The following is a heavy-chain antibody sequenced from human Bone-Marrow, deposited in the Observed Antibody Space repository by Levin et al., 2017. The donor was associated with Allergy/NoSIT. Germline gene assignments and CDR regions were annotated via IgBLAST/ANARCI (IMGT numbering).Heavy chain of an antibody. CDR3: ASGRGYSYGYFYY. V-gene: IGHV1-69*02. CDR2: IIPILGIA. J-gene: IGHJ4*02. D-gene: IGHD5-18*01. CDR1: GGTFSSYT. Sequence: GASVKVSCKASGGTFSSYTISWVRQAPGQGLEWMGRIIPILGIANYAQKFQGRVTITADKSTSTAYMELSSLRSEDTAVYYCASGRGYSYGYFYYWGQGTLVTVSS.